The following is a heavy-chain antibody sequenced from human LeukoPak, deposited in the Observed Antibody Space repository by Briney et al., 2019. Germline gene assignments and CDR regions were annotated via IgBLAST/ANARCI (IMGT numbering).Heavy chain of an antibody. J-gene: IGHJ5*02. CDR1: GFTFSNYE. CDR2: ISSTGNTI. CDR3: ARGLRASSAA. D-gene: IGHD2-15*01. V-gene: IGHV3-48*03. Sequence: GGSLTLSCAASGFTFSNYEMNWVRQAPGKGLEWVSYISSTGNTINYADSVKGRFTISRDNAKNSLYLQMNSLRAEDTAIYYCARGLRASSAAWGQGTLVTVSS.